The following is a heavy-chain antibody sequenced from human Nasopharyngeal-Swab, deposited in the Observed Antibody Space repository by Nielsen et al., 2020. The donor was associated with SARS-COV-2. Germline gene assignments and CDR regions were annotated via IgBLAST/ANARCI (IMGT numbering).Heavy chain of an antibody. Sequence: GGSLRLSCAASGFTFSSYAMSWVRQAPGKGLEWVSAISCSGGSTYYADSVKGRFTISRDNSKNTQNLQMTGLRAEDTAVYYCTKVPTCAGALEGGMDVWGQGTTVTVSS. CDR1: GFTFSSYA. J-gene: IGHJ6*02. V-gene: IGHV3-23*01. D-gene: IGHD3-10*01. CDR2: ISCSGGST. CDR3: TKVPTCAGALEGGMDV.